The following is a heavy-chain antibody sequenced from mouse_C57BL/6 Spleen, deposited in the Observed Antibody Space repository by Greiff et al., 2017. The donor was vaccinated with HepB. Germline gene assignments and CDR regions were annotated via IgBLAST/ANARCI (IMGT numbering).Heavy chain of an antibody. J-gene: IGHJ4*01. D-gene: IGHD2-12*01. V-gene: IGHV1-61*01. CDR1: GYTFTSYW. CDR3: ARGYERGDYYAMDY. Sequence: QVQLKQPGAELVRPGASVKLSCKASGYTFTSYWMYWVKQRPDKGLEWIGNIKPCDSETNYNQKFKSKDTLTVDKSSSTDYMQLSSLTSEDSAVYYCARGYERGDYYAMDYWGQGTSVTVSS. CDR2: IKPCDSET.